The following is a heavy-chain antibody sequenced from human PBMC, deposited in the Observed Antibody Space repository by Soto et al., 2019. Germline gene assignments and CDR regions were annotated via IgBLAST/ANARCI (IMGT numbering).Heavy chain of an antibody. CDR1: GFTFSSYA. CDR3: ARRGSGSYYDY. V-gene: IGHV3-23*01. D-gene: IGHD1-26*01. CDR2: ISGSGGST. J-gene: IGHJ4*02. Sequence: EVQLLESGGGLVQPGGSLRPSFAASGFTFSSYAMRWVRQAPGKGLEWVSAISGSGGSTYYADSVKGRFTISRDNSKNTLYLQMNSLRAEDTAVYYCARRGSGSYYDYWGQGTLVTVSS.